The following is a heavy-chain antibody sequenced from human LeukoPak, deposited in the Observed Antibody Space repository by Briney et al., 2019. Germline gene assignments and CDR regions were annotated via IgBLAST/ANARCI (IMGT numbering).Heavy chain of an antibody. J-gene: IGHJ3*02. Sequence: SQTLSLTCAISGDSVSSNSVTWSWIRQSPSRGLEWLGRTYYRSTWYNDYAVSVRGRITVNPDTSKNQFSLQLNSVTPEDTAVYYCAMEFNAFDIWGQGTMVTVSS. CDR2: TYYRSTWYN. V-gene: IGHV6-1*01. CDR1: GDSVSSNSVT. CDR3: AMEFNAFDI. D-gene: IGHD3-10*01.